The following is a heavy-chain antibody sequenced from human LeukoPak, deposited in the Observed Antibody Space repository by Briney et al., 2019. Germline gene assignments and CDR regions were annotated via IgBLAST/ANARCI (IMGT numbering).Heavy chain of an antibody. CDR2: ISTSYSTI. Sequence: GGSLRLSCAASGFTFSTYSMHWVRQAPGKGLEWVSFISTSYSTIYADSVKGRFTISRDNAKNSVYLQMNSLRAEDTAVYYCARSHYYLDSWGRGTLVTVSS. CDR1: GFTFSTYS. V-gene: IGHV3-48*01. J-gene: IGHJ4*02. CDR3: ARSHYYLDS.